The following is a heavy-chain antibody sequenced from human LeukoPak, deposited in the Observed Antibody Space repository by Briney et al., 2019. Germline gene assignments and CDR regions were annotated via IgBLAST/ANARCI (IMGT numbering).Heavy chain of an antibody. CDR2: ISSSGSDI. D-gene: IGHD1-26*01. V-gene: IGHV3-48*03. CDR3: ARGSNGMDV. J-gene: IGHJ6*02. Sequence: GGSLRLSCAASGFTFSSYEISWVRQAPGKGLKWVSYISSSGSDIYSADSVKGRFTISRDNAKNSLYLQMNSLRAEDMAVYYCARGSNGMDVWGQGTTVTVSS. CDR1: GFTFSSYE.